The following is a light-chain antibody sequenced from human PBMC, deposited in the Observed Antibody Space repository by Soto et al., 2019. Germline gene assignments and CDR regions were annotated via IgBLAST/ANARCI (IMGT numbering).Light chain of an antibody. CDR1: QSVSRSY. CDR2: GAS. CDR3: QQRSNWPPVT. Sequence: EIVLTQSPGTLSLSPGDRATLSCRASQSVSRSYLGWYQQKPGQAPRLLMYGASIRAAGVPDRFSGSGSGTEFTLTISRLEPEDFAVYYCQQRSNWPPVTFGGGTKVDIK. J-gene: IGKJ4*01. V-gene: IGKV3D-20*02.